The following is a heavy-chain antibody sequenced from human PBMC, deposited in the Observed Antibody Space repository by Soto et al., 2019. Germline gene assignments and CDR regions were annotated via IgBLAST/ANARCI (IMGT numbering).Heavy chain of an antibody. CDR2: INHSGST. D-gene: IGHD1-26*01. CDR3: ARGLLFDY. J-gene: IGHJ4*02. CDR1: GGSFSGYY. V-gene: IGHV4-34*01. Sequence: QVQLQQWGAGLLKPSETLSLTCAVYGGSFSGYYWSWIRQPPGKGLEGIGEINHSGSTNYNPSLKSRVTISVDTSKNQFSLKLSSVTAADTAVYYCARGLLFDYWGQGTLVTVSS.